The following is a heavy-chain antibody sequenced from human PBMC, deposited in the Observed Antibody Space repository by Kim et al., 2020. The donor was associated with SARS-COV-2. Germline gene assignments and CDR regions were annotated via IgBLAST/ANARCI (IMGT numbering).Heavy chain of an antibody. J-gene: IGHJ4*02. Sequence: SNGTTAYADSVKGRFTISRDNAKNTFYLQLNSLRAEDTAIYYCVKFGGGISWGQGTLVTVSS. V-gene: IGHV3-74*03. CDR3: VKFGGGIS. CDR2: SNGTTA. D-gene: IGHD3-16*01.